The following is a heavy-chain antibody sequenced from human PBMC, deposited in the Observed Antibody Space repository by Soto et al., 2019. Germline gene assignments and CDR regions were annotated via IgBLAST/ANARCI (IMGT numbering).Heavy chain of an antibody. D-gene: IGHD2-8*01. Sequence: QVQLVQSGAEVKKPGASVRVSCKASGYSFTDYHIHWVRQAPGQGLEWLGRINPKSGGTSTAQKFQGRVTMTRDRSIRTVYMELTRLRSYDTAVYFCARGHSTDCSNGVCSFFYNNKMDVWGQGTTVTVSS. CDR2: INPKSGGT. J-gene: IGHJ6*02. CDR3: ARGHSTDCSNGVCSFFYNNKMDV. CDR1: GYSFTDYH. V-gene: IGHV1-2*06.